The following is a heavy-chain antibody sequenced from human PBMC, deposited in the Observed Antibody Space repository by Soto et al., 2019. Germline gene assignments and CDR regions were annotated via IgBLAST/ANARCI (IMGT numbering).Heavy chain of an antibody. CDR2: ISGSGGST. D-gene: IGHD6-13*01. CDR1: GFTFSSYA. V-gene: IGHV3-23*01. CDR3: AKDSEPIAAAGIIFDY. Sequence: GGSLRLSCAASGFTFSSYAMSWVRQAPGKGLEWVSAISGSGGSTYYADSVKGRFTISRDNSKNTLYLQMNSLIAEDTAVYYCAKDSEPIAAAGIIFDYWGQGTPVTVSS. J-gene: IGHJ4*02.